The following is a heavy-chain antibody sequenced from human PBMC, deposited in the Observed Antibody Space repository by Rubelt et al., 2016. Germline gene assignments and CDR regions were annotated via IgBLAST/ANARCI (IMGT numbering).Heavy chain of an antibody. CDR3: ARRQQLGPFDY. D-gene: IGHD6-13*01. CDR2: IIPIFGTA. Sequence: QVQLVQSGAEVKKPGSSVKVSCKASGGTFRRYAISWVRQAPGQGLEWMGGIIPIFGTATYAQKFQGRVTIIADESTSTSYRELSSLRSEDTAVYYCARRQQLGPFDYWGQGTLVTVSS. CDR1: GGTFRRYA. V-gene: IGHV1-69*01. J-gene: IGHJ4*02.